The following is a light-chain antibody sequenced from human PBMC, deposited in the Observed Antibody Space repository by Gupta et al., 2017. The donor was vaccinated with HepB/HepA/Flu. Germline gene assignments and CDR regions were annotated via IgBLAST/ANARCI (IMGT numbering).Light chain of an antibody. J-gene: IGKJ4*01. CDR3: QQYYNWPPIT. Sequence: DTVMTQSPATLSVSPGESATLSCRASRSVYRNLAWYQHNPGQAPRLVISGASSTATGIPARFSGSGCGTEFTLTIDSRQSEDFAVYYCQQYYNWPPITFGGGTKVEI. CDR2: GAS. CDR1: RSVYRN. V-gene: IGKV3-15*01.